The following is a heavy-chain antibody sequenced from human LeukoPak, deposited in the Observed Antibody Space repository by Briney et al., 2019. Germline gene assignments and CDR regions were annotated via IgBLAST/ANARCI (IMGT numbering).Heavy chain of an antibody. CDR2: ISYDGSNK. Sequence: PGRSLRLSGAASGFTFSSYAMHWVRQAPGKGLEWVAVISYDGSNKYYADSVKGRFTISRDNSKNTLYLQMNSLRAEDTAVYYCARDWSNVVTAIWGQGTLVTVSS. J-gene: IGHJ4*02. V-gene: IGHV3-30-3*01. CDR3: ARDWSNVVTAI. CDR1: GFTFSSYA. D-gene: IGHD3-22*01.